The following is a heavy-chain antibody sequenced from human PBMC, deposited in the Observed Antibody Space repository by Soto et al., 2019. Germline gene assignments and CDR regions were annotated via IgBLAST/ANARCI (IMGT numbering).Heavy chain of an antibody. D-gene: IGHD3-22*01. V-gene: IGHV1-46*03. CDR2: INPSGGST. CDR1: GYTFTSYY. CDR3: ARWSPELIVRVRYFDY. J-gene: IGHJ4*02. Sequence: ASVKVSCKASGYTFTSYYMHWVRQAPGQGLEWMGIINPSGGSTSYAQKFQGRVTMTRDTSTSTVYMELSSLRSEDTAVYYCARWSPELIVRVRYFDYWGQGTLVTVSS.